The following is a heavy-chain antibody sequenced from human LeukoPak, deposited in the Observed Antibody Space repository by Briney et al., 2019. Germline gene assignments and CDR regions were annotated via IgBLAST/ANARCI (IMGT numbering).Heavy chain of an antibody. CDR3: AKIPAAGYYYYYMDV. D-gene: IGHD2-2*01. V-gene: IGHV3-43*02. Sequence: GGSLRLSCAASGFTFDDYAMHWVRQAPGKGLEWVSLISGDGGSTYYADSVKGRFTISRDNSKNSLYLQMNSLRTEDTASYYCAKIPAAGYYYYYMDVWGKGTTVTVSS. J-gene: IGHJ6*03. CDR1: GFTFDDYA. CDR2: ISGDGGST.